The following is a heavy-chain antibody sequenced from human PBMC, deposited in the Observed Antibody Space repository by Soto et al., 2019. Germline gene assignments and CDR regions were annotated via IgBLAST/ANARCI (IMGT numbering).Heavy chain of an antibody. CDR2: IYNSGST. J-gene: IGHJ5*01. V-gene: IGHV4-59*01. CDR3: ARRVSLATSPAIQNWFDP. D-gene: IGHD2-2*02. CDR1: GGSISSYS. Sequence: SETLSLTCTVSGGSISSYSWNWIRQTPGKGLEWIGHIYNSGSTNYNSSLKSRVTISVDTSKNQFSLKLSSVTAADTAVYHCARRVSLATSPAIQNWFDPWGQGTLVTVSS.